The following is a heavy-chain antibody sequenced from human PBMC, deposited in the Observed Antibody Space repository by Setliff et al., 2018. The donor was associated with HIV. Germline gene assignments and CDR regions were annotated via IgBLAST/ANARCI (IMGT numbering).Heavy chain of an antibody. Sequence: ASVKVSCKASGGTFNSYAINWVRQAPGQGLEWMGGIIPVFGTANYAQNFQGRVTITADESTSTAYMELSSLRSEDTAMYYCARRRYDSSANDAFDIWGQGTMVT. J-gene: IGHJ3*02. CDR1: GGTFNSYA. CDR2: IIPVFGTA. CDR3: ARRRYDSSANDAFDI. V-gene: IGHV1-69*13. D-gene: IGHD3-22*01.